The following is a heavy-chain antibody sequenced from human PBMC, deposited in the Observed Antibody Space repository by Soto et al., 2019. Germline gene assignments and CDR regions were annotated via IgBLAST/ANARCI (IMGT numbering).Heavy chain of an antibody. CDR2: IIPIFGTA. D-gene: IGHD2-2*02. V-gene: IGHV1-69*06. CDR1: GGTFSSYA. CDR3: ARVQLTSCYTCYYYGMDV. J-gene: IGHJ6*02. Sequence: SVKVSCKASGGTFSSYAISWVRQAPGQGLEWMGGIIPIFGTANYAQKFQGRVTITADKSTSTAYMELSSLRSEDTAVYYCARVQLTSCYTCYYYGMDVWGQGTTVTVSS.